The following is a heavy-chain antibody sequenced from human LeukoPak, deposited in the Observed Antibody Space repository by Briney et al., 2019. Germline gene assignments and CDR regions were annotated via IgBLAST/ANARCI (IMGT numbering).Heavy chain of an antibody. CDR3: ASLRPGGPNED. J-gene: IGHJ4*02. V-gene: IGHV4-59*08. CDR1: SASISSHF. CDR2: IYYSGST. Sequence: PSETLSLTCTVSSASISSHFWSWIRQPPGKELEFIGYIYYSGSTNYNPSLKSRVTISIDTSKNQFSLKLSSVTAADTAVYYYASLRPGGPNEDWGQGTLVTVSS. D-gene: IGHD1-1*01.